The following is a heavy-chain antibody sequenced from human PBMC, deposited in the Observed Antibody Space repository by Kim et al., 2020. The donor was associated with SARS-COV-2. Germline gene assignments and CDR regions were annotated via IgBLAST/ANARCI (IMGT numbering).Heavy chain of an antibody. J-gene: IGHJ4*02. Sequence: GESLKISCKGSGYSFTSYWISWVRQMPGKGLEWMGRIDPSDSYTNYSPSFQGHVTISADKSISTAYLQWSSLKASDTAMYYCAIGDAHSIAAAGTGYWGQGTLVTVSS. CDR2: IDPSDSYT. CDR1: GYSFTSYW. CDR3: AIGDAHSIAAAGTGY. V-gene: IGHV5-10-1*01. D-gene: IGHD6-13*01.